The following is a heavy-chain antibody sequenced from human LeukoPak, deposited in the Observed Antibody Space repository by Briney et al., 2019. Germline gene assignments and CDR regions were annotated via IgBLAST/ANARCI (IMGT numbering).Heavy chain of an antibody. CDR1: GYTFTSYY. CDR3: ARGPGAIFGVVIRYYYYYYMDV. V-gene: IGHV7-4-1*02. CDR2: INTNTGNP. D-gene: IGHD3-3*01. J-gene: IGHJ6*03. Sequence: ASVKVSCKASGYTFTSYYMHWVRQAPGQGLEWMGWINTNTGNPTYAQGFTGRFVFSLDTSVSTAYLQISSLKAEDTAVYYCARGPGAIFGVVIRYYYYYYMDVWGKGTTVTVSS.